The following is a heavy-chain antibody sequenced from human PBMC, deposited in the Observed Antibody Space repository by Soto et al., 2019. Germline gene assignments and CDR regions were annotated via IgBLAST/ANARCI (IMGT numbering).Heavy chain of an antibody. V-gene: IGHV5-10-1*01. D-gene: IGHD6-19*01. CDR2: IDPSDSYT. CDR3: ASNPAVAGEYYYYGMDV. Sequence: SWVRXXPGKGLERMGRIDPSDSYTNFSPSFQGHVTISADKSVSTAYLQWSSLKASDTAMYYCASNPAVAGEYYYYGMDVWGQGTTVTVSS. J-gene: IGHJ6*02.